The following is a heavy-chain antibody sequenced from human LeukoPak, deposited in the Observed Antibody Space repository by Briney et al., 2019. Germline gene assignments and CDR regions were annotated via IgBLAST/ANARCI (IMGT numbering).Heavy chain of an antibody. J-gene: IGHJ4*02. CDR2: IYPGDSDT. D-gene: IGHD3-10*01. Sequence: GESLKISCKGSGYSFTSYWIGWVRQMPGKGLEWMGIIYPGDSDTRYSPSFQGQVTISADKSISTAYLQWSSLKASDTAMYYCARQGAFYFTSGSYEGTFDYWGQGTLVTVSS. CDR3: ARQGAFYFTSGSYEGTFDY. CDR1: GYSFTSYW. V-gene: IGHV5-51*01.